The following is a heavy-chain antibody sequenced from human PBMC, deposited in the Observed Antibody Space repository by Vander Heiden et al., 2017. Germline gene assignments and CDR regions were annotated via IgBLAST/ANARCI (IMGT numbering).Heavy chain of an antibody. Sequence: QLQLQESGPGLVKPSETLSLTCTVSGGSISSSSSYWGWIRQPPGKGLARVRTIYHRGTTSSSRHLKSRVTIPVDTSNIQFSLKLSSITAADAAVYYCAKQGQHLHRHFDHWGQGTLVTVSS. D-gene: IGHD6-13*01. CDR3: AKQGQHLHRHFDH. V-gene: IGHV4-39*01. CDR1: GGSISSSSSY. J-gene: IGHJ4*02. CDR2: IYHRGTT.